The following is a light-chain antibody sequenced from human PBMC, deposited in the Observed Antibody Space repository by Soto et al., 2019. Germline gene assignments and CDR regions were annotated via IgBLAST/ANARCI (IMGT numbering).Light chain of an antibody. V-gene: IGKV3-11*01. J-gene: IGKJ4*01. CDR2: DAS. CDR1: QSVSSY. Sequence: DIVLTQSPATLSLSPGERATLSCRASQSVSSYLAWYQQKPGQAPRLLIYDASKRAIGVPARFSGSGSGTDFTLTISSLEPEDFAVYYCQQRSNWPPLTFGGGTKVEIK. CDR3: QQRSNWPPLT.